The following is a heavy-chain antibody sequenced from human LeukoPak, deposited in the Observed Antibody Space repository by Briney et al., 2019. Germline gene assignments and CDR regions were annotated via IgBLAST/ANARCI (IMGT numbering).Heavy chain of an antibody. Sequence: PSETPSLTCAVYGGSFSGYYWNWIRQPPGKGLEWIGEINHRGSTNYNPSLKSRVTISVDTSKNQFSLKLSSVTAADTAVYYCARGRTTYDYVWGSYRPPDYWGQGTPVTVSS. J-gene: IGHJ4*02. D-gene: IGHD3-16*02. CDR2: INHRGST. CDR3: ARGRTTYDYVWGSYRPPDY. V-gene: IGHV4-34*01. CDR1: GGSFSGYY.